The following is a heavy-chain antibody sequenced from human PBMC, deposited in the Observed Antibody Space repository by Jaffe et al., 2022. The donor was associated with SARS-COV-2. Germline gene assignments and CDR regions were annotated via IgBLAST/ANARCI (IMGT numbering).Heavy chain of an antibody. Sequence: QVQLQESGPGLVKPSETLSLTCTVSGGSISSYYWSWIRQPPGKGLEWIGYIYYSGSTNYNPSLKSRVTISVDTSKNQFSLKLSSVTAADTAVYYCARGHLGYFDYWGQGTLVTVSS. V-gene: IGHV4-59*01. CDR1: GGSISSYY. CDR3: ARGHLGYFDY. J-gene: IGHJ4*02. CDR2: IYYSGST.